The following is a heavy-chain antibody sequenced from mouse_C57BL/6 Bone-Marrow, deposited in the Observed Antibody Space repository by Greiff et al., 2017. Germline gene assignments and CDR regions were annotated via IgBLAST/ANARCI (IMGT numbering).Heavy chain of an antibody. CDR1: GYTFTSYW. Sequence: QVQLQQPGAELVKPGASVKMSCKASGYTFTSYWITWVKQRPGQGLEWIGDIYPGSGSTNYNEKFKSKATLTVATSSSTAYMQLSSLTSEDSAVYYCASYYDDGGADWGQGTLVTVSA. D-gene: IGHD2-4*01. CDR2: IYPGSGST. CDR3: ASYYDDGGAD. V-gene: IGHV1-55*01. J-gene: IGHJ3*01.